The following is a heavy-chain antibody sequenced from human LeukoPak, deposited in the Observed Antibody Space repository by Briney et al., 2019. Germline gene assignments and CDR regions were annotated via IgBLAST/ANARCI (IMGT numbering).Heavy chain of an antibody. D-gene: IGHD3-10*02. V-gene: IGHV3-23*01. CDR1: GFSFSNYG. CDR2: ISADAGGT. Sequence: PGGSLRLSCAASGFSFSNYGLAWVRQAPGKGLEWVSSISADAGGTHYADSVKGRFTISRDNAKNSLYLQMNSLRAEDTAVYYCAELGITMIGGVWGKGTTVTISS. J-gene: IGHJ6*04. CDR3: AELGITMIGGV.